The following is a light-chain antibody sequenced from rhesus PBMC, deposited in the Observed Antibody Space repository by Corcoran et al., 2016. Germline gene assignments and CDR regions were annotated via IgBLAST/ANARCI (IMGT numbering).Light chain of an antibody. Sequence: DIQMTQSPSSLSASVGDTVTITCRASQSISSWLVWYQQKPGKAPKLLNYKASILQSGVPSRFSGMGSGTVFTLTIRSLQSEDFATFYCQQYNTSPRTFGQGTKVEIK. J-gene: IGKJ1*01. CDR3: QQYNTSPRT. V-gene: IGKV1-22*01. CDR2: KAS. CDR1: QSISSW.